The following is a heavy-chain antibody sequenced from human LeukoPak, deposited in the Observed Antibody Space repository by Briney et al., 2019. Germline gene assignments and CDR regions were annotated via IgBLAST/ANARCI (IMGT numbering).Heavy chain of an antibody. CDR1: GYTFTSYG. J-gene: IGHJ6*02. CDR3: AREGNFGYSSGWDPQDYYYYGMDV. V-gene: IGHV1-18*01. D-gene: IGHD6-19*01. Sequence: ASVKVSCKASGYTFTSYGISWVRQAPGQGLEWMGWISAYNGNTNYAQKLQGRVTMTTDTSTSTAYMELRSLRSDDTAVYYCAREGNFGYSSGWDPQDYYYYGMDVWGQGTTVTVSS. CDR2: ISAYNGNT.